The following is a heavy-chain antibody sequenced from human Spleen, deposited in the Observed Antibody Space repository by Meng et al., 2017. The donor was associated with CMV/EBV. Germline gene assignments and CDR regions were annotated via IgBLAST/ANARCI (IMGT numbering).Heavy chain of an antibody. CDR2: INPMSGDT. V-gene: IGHV1-2*02. D-gene: IGHD2-15*01. J-gene: IGHJ6*02. CDR3: ARLYVTCSGPRCQGDEYYYYGMDV. Sequence: ASVKVSCKTSGYTFTGYYIQWVRQAPGQGLEWMGWINPMSGDTKYAQKFQGRVTMTRDTSISTASMDLRRLRSDDTAVYYCARLYVTCSGPRCQGDEYYYYGMDVWGHGTTVPSP. CDR1: GYTFTGYY.